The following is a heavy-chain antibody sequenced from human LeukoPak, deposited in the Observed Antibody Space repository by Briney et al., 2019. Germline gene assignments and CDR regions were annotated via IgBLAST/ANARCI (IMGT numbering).Heavy chain of an antibody. CDR3: ARENVVSAANDDYYYYYYMDV. CDR1: AFTFSDYW. D-gene: IGHD2-2*01. V-gene: IGHV3-7*01. J-gene: IGHJ6*03. CDR2: IKEDGSEK. Sequence: GGSLRLSCAASAFTFSDYWMTWVRQAPGKGLERVANIKEDGSEKYYVDSVKGRFTISRDNAKNSLYLQMNSLRAEDTAVYYCARENVVSAANDDYYYYYYMDVWGKGTTVTISS.